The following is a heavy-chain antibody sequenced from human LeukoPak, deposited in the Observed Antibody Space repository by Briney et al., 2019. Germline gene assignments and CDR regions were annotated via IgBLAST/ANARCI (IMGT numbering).Heavy chain of an antibody. V-gene: IGHV6-1*01. D-gene: IGHD2-15*01. Sequence: SQTLSLTCAISGDSVSSNSAAWNWIRQSPSRGLEWLGRTYYRSKWYNDYAVSVKSRITINPDTSKNQFSLQLSSVTPEDTAVYYCARSSVVVVAATYDTYNWFDPWGQGTLVTVSS. J-gene: IGHJ5*02. CDR1: GDSVSSNSAA. CDR2: TYYRSKWYN. CDR3: ARSSVVVVAATYDTYNWFDP.